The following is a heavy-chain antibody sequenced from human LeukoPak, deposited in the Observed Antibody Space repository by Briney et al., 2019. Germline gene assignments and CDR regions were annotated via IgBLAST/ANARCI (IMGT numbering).Heavy chain of an antibody. CDR1: GFTFSIYA. J-gene: IGHJ4*02. CDR3: ARGYCSSTSCYRIFDY. V-gene: IGHV3-30*01. CDR2: ISYDGSNK. D-gene: IGHD2-2*02. Sequence: PGGSLRLSCPASGFTFSIYAMHWVRHAPGKWLEWVAVISYDGSNKYYADSVKSRFTISRDNSKNTLYLQMNSLRAEDTAVYYCARGYCSSTSCYRIFDYWARDPWSPSPQ.